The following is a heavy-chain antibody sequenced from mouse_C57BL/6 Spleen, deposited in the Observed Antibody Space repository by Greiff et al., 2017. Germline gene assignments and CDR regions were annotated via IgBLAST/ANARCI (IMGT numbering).Heavy chain of an antibody. CDR2: IYPGSGST. J-gene: IGHJ2*01. D-gene: IGHD1-1*01. V-gene: IGHV1-55*01. CDR3: ARGYYCSSYHFDY. Sequence: QVQLKQSGAELVKPGASVQMSCKASGYTFTSYWITWVKQRPGQGLEWIGDIYPGSGSTNYNAKFKSKATLTVDTSSGTAYMQLSSLTSEDSAVYDCARGYYCSSYHFDYGGQGTTLTVSS. CDR1: GYTFTSYW.